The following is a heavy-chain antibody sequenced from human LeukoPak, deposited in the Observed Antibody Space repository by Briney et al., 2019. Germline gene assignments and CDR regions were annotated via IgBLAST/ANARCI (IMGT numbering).Heavy chain of an antibody. CDR2: INHSGST. D-gene: IGHD2-15*01. CDR3: ARGRGYCSGGSCQASYFDY. V-gene: IGHV4-34*01. Sequence: SETLSLTCAVYGGSFSGYYWSWIRQPPGKGLEWIGEINHSGSTNYNPSLKSRVTISVDTSKNQFSLKLGSVTAADTAVYYCARGRGYCSGGSCQASYFDYWGQGTLVTVSS. J-gene: IGHJ4*02. CDR1: GGSFSGYY.